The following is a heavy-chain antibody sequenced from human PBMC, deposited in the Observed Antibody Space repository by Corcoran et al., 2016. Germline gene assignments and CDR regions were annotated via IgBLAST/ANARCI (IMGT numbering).Heavy chain of an antibody. J-gene: IGHJ6*02. CDR3: ARMGLITLNHCGMDV. D-gene: IGHD3-16*01. V-gene: IGHV4-39*01. CDR1: GGSISSSSYY. Sequence: QLQLQESGPGLVKPSETLSLTCTVSGGSISSSSYYWGWIRQPPGKGLEWIGSIYYSGSTYYNPSLKSRVTISVDTSKNQFYLKLSSVTAADTAVYGCARMGLITLNHCGMDVWGQVTTLTVSS. CDR2: IYYSGST.